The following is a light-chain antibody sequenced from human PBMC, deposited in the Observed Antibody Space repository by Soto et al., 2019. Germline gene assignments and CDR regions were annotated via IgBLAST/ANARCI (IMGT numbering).Light chain of an antibody. CDR3: SSYTSSVAHV. CDR1: SSDVGGYKY. V-gene: IGLV2-14*01. CDR2: EVS. J-gene: IGLJ1*01. Sequence: QSALTQPASVSGSPGQSITISCTGTSSDVGGYKYVSWYQQHPDKAPKLIIFEVSNRPSGISNRFSGSKSGNTASLTISGLQAEDEADYYCSSYTSSVAHVFGTGTKVTVL.